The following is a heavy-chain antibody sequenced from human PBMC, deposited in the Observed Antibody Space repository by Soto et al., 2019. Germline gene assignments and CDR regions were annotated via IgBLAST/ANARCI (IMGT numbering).Heavy chain of an antibody. V-gene: IGHV4-39*01. J-gene: IGHJ4*02. CDR1: GVSLNSGHYY. CDR2: VYYDEST. CDR3: GKVLIGATRHADVDS. Sequence: QVQLQESGPGLLEPLETLSLTCSVSGVSLNSGHYYWVWVRQSPGKGLAWIASVYYDESTYYNPSLKSRVTISIDKPRNQFSRTLKSVTAADTAVYYCGKVLIGATRHADVDSWGQGARVTVSS. D-gene: IGHD2-15*01.